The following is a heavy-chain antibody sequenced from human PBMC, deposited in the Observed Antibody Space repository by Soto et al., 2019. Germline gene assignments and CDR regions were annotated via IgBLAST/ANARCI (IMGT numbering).Heavy chain of an antibody. CDR1: GGSISSSRW. Sequence: SETLSLTCAVSGGSISSSRWWNWVRQPPGKGLEWIGEIYHSGSTNYNPSLWSRVTISLDKSKNQFSLTLSSVTAADTAVYYRASNEYDFWSGYYSVYNYWGQGTLVTVSS. V-gene: IGHV4-4*02. D-gene: IGHD3-3*01. CDR2: IYHSGST. J-gene: IGHJ4*02. CDR3: ASNEYDFWSGYYSVYNY.